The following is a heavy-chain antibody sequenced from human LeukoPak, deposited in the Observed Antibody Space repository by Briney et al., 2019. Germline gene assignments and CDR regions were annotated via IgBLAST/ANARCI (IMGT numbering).Heavy chain of an antibody. CDR2: ISSSSSYI. D-gene: IGHD5-12*01. V-gene: IGHV3-21*01. Sequence: GGSLRLSCAASGFTFSSYSMNWVRQAPGKGLEWVSSISSSSSYIYYADSVKGRFTISRDNAKNSLYLQMNSLRAEDTAVYYCARDGGDIVATIPYFDYWGQGTLVTVSS. CDR1: GFTFSSYS. J-gene: IGHJ4*02. CDR3: ARDGGDIVATIPYFDY.